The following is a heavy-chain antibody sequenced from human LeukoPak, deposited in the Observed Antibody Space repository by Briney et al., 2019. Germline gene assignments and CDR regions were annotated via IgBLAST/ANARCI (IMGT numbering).Heavy chain of an antibody. J-gene: IGHJ4*02. D-gene: IGHD6-13*01. CDR3: ARGRAAADDFDL. CDR1: GYTFNTYS. CDR2: VNTYKGDT. Sequence: GASVKVSCKTSGYTFNTYSINWVRQAPGQGLVWLGWVNTYKGDTKYTQKFQGRVTLTTDPSTNTVYMELTNLRSDDTAMYYCARGRAAADDFDLWGQGTLVTVSS. V-gene: IGHV1-18*01.